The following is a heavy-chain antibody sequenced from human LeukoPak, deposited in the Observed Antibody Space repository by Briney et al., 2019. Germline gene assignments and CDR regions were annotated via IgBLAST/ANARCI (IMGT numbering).Heavy chain of an antibody. CDR2: INPNSGAT. Sequence: ASVTVSCKSSGYTFIDYYIHWVRQAPGQGLEWMGWINPNSGATKYAQKFHGRVSMTRDTSINKAYMDLTNLRSDDTAIFYCARVKKLMPEFEFWGEGPLIIVSS. J-gene: IGHJ4*02. V-gene: IGHV1-2*02. D-gene: IGHD2-2*01. CDR3: ARVKKLMPEFEF. CDR1: GYTFIDYY.